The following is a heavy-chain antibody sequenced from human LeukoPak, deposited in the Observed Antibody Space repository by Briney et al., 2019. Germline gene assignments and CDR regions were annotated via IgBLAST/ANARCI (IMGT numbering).Heavy chain of an antibody. CDR2: INPNSGGT. V-gene: IGHV1-2*02. D-gene: IGHD2-15*01. CDR1: GYTFTGYY. J-gene: IGHJ4*02. CDR3: ARFKVDGRVVDY. Sequence: ASVKVSCKASGYTFTGYYMHWVRQAPGQGLEWMGWINPNSGGTNYAQKFQGRVTMTRDTSISTAYMELSRLTSDDTAVYYCARFKVDGRVVDYWGQGTLVTVSS.